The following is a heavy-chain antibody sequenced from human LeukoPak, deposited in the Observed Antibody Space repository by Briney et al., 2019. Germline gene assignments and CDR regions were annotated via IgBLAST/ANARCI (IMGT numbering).Heavy chain of an antibody. CDR3: ARGRFGLSLDY. CDR1: RFTVSSNY. Sequence: GGSLRLSCAASRFTVSSNYMSWVRQAPGKGLEWVSFIYSSGSTYYADPVRGRFTISRDNSNNTLYLQMNSLGVEDTAVYYCARGRFGLSLDYWGQGTLVTVSS. D-gene: IGHD3-16*01. CDR2: IYSSGST. V-gene: IGHV3-66*01. J-gene: IGHJ4*02.